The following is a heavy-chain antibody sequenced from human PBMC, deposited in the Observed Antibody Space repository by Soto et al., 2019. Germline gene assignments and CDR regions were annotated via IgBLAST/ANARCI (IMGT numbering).Heavy chain of an antibody. D-gene: IGHD6-13*01. V-gene: IGHV3-21*01. CDR1: GFTFSIYS. CDR3: ARDAPLIAADGINWFDP. J-gene: IGHJ5*02. CDR2: ISSSSSYI. Sequence: RGSLRISCASSGFTFSIYSMNWVRQAPGKGLEWVSSISSSSSYIYYADSVKGRFTISRDNAKNSLYLQMNSLRAEDTAVYYCARDAPLIAADGINWFDPWGQGTMVTVSS.